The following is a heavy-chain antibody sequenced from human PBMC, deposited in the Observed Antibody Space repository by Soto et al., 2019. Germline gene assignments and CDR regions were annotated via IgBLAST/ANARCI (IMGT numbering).Heavy chain of an antibody. Sequence: QVQLLESGGGVVQPGRSLRLSCAASGFTFSHYAMHWVCQAPGKGLEWVALMSYDGSNEYYADSVKGRFTISRDNSKNTLYLQMNSLRAEDTAVYYCAKDGSHNFDYWGQGTLVTVSS. CDR2: MSYDGSNE. V-gene: IGHV3-30*18. CDR1: GFTFSHYA. CDR3: AKDGSHNFDY. J-gene: IGHJ4*02. D-gene: IGHD1-26*01.